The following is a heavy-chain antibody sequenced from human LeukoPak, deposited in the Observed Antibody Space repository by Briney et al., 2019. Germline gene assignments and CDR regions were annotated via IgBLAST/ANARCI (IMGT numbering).Heavy chain of an antibody. CDR3: ARRYYDFWSGYYSNNWFDP. Sequence: ASLKVSCKASGYTFTSYDINWVRQATGHGLEWMGWMNPNSGNTGYAQKFQGRVTMTRNTSISTAYMELSSLRSEDTAVYYCARRYYDFWSGYYSNNWFDPWGQGTLVTVSS. CDR1: GYTFTSYD. CDR2: MNPNSGNT. V-gene: IGHV1-8*01. D-gene: IGHD3-3*01. J-gene: IGHJ5*02.